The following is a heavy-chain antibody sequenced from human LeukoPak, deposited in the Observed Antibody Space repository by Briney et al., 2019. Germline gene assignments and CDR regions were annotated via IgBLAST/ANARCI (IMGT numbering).Heavy chain of an antibody. CDR2: INPSGGST. Sequence: GASVKVSCKASGYTFTGYYLHWVRQAPGQGLEWMGRINPSGGSTNYAQKFQGRVTMTRDTSTSTVYMELSSLRSEDTAVYYCARGPRITLIRGGQWYYYMDVWGKGTTVTISS. V-gene: IGHV1-46*01. D-gene: IGHD3-10*01. CDR3: ARGPRITLIRGGQWYYYMDV. J-gene: IGHJ6*03. CDR1: GYTFTGYY.